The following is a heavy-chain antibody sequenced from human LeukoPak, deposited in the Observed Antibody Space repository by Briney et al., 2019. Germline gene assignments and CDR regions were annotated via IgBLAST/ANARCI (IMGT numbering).Heavy chain of an antibody. CDR3: ARWAGRGFQH. J-gene: IGHJ1*01. Sequence: TSETLSLTCTVSGGSISSYYWSWIRQPPGKGLEWIGYIYYSGSTNYNPSLKSRVTISVDRSKNQFSLKLNSVTAADTAEYYCARWAGRGFQHWGQGTLVTVSS. D-gene: IGHD3-10*01. CDR2: IYYSGST. CDR1: GGSISSYY. V-gene: IGHV4-59*12.